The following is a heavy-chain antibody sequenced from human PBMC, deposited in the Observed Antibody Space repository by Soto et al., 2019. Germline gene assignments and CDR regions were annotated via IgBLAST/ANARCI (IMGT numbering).Heavy chain of an antibody. D-gene: IGHD2-8*01. Sequence: QVQLQQSGPGLVKSSQTLSLICASSGDSVSSNSGGWHWNRQSPSRCLEWLGTTYDRSKWYNDYAVSVKSLISTSPHTSKNQFSLQLKYVTPKDAVVYYCANSVYGTVDAFDIWGDRTKVTVSS. J-gene: IGHJ3*02. CDR1: GDSVSSNSGG. V-gene: IGHV6-1*01. CDR3: ANSVYGTVDAFDI. CDR2: TYDRSKWYN.